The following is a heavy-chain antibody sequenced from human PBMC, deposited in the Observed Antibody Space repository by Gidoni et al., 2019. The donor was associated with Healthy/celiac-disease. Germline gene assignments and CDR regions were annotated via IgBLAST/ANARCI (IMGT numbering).Heavy chain of an antibody. V-gene: IGHV1-2*02. D-gene: IGHD3-10*01. CDR3: ARVGKYYYGSGSYYTLDY. CDR2: INPNSGGT. J-gene: IGHJ4*02. Sequence: QVQLVQSGAEVKKPGASVKVSCKASGYTFTGYYMHWVRQAPGQGLEWMGWINPNSGGTNYAQKFQGRVTMTRDTSISTAYMELSRLRSDDTAVYYCARVGKYYYGSGSYYTLDYWGQGTLVTVSS. CDR1: GYTFTGYY.